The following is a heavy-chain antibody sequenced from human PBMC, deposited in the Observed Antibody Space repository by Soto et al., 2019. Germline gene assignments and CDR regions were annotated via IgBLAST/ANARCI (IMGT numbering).Heavy chain of an antibody. CDR3: ARHENDGSGSSSGWFDP. V-gene: IGHV4-59*08. D-gene: IGHD3-10*01. CDR2: IYYSGST. J-gene: IGHJ5*02. Sequence: PSETLSLTCTVSGGSISSYYWSWIRQPPGKGLEGIGYIYYSGSTNYNPSLKSRVTISVDTSKNQFSLKLSSVTAADTAVYYCARHENDGSGSSSGWFDPWGQGTLVTVSS. CDR1: GGSISSYY.